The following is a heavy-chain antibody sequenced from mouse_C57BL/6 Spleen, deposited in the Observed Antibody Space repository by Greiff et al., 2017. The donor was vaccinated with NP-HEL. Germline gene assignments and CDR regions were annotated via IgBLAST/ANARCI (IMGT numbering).Heavy chain of an antibody. V-gene: IGHV1-18*01. J-gene: IGHJ3*01. CDR1: GYTFTDYN. D-gene: IGHD2-1*01. Sequence: EVQLQQSGPELVKPGASVKIPCKASGYTFTDYNMDWVKQSHGQSLEWIGDINPNNGGTIYNQKFKGKATLTVDKSSSTAYMELRSLTSEDTADYYCARYHYGNYPYWGQGTLVTVSA. CDR2: INPNNGGT. CDR3: ARYHYGNYPY.